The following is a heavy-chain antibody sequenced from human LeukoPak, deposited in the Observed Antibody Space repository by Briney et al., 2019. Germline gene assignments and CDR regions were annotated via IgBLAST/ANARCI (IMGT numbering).Heavy chain of an antibody. D-gene: IGHD2-2*01. CDR1: GFTFSSYA. CDR2: ISGSGGST. Sequence: QSGGSLRLSCAASGFTFSSYAMSWVRQAPGKGLEWVSAISGSGGSTYYADSVKGRFTISRDNSKNTLYLQMNSLRAEDTAVYYCAKEEISIVVVPAAMEPWGQGTLVTVSS. CDR3: AKEEISIVVVPAAMEP. V-gene: IGHV3-23*01. J-gene: IGHJ5*02.